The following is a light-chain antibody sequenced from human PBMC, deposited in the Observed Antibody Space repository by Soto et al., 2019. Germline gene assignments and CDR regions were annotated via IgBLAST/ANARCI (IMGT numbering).Light chain of an antibody. CDR3: QQYVSSPFP. J-gene: IGKJ3*01. V-gene: IGKV3-20*01. CDR2: GAS. Sequence: EIVLTQSPGTLSLSPGERATLSCRASQSVSSSYLAWYQQKPGQAPRLLIYGASSRATGIPDRFSGSGSGTDFTLTISRLEPEDFAVYYCQQYVSSPFPFGPGTKVDIK. CDR1: QSVSSSY.